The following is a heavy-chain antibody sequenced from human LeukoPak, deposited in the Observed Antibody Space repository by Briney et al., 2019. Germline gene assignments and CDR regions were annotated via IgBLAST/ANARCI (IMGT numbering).Heavy chain of an antibody. V-gene: IGHV3-48*03. Sequence: GGSLRLSCAASGFTFSSYEMNWVRQAPGKGLEWVSYISSSGSTIYYADSVKGRFTISRDNSKNTLYLQMISLRAEDTAVYYCAKKGDFWSGYYPFDYWGQGTLVTVSS. CDR1: GFTFSSYE. J-gene: IGHJ4*02. CDR3: AKKGDFWSGYYPFDY. CDR2: ISSSGSTI. D-gene: IGHD3-3*01.